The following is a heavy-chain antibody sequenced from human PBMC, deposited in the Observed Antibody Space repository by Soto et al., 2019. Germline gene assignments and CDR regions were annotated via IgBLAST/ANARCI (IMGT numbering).Heavy chain of an antibody. V-gene: IGHV3-73*01. CDR1: GFTFSGSA. CDR3: TRPDVEYGLNYGMDV. J-gene: IGHJ6*02. CDR2: IRSKANSYAT. D-gene: IGHD4-17*01. Sequence: GGSLRLSCAASGFTFSGSAMHWVRQASGKGLEWVGRIRSKANSYATAYAASVKGRFTISRDDSKNTAYLQMNSLKTEDTAVYYCTRPDVEYGLNYGMDVWGQGTTVTVSS.